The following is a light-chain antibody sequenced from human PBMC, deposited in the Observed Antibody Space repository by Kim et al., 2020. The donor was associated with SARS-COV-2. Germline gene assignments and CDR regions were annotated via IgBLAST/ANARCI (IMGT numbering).Light chain of an antibody. CDR2: GAS. CDR3: QQYNNWPLT. Sequence: VSPGDRATLACRASQSVSSYLAWYQQKPGQAPRLLIYGASTRATGIPARFSGSGSGTEFTLTISSLQSEDFAVYYCQQYNNWPLTFGGGTKVDIK. J-gene: IGKJ4*02. V-gene: IGKV3-15*01. CDR1: QSVSSY.